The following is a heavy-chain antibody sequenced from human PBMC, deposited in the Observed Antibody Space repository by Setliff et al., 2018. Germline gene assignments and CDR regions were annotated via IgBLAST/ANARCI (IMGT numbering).Heavy chain of an antibody. V-gene: IGHV4-59*02. J-gene: IGHJ6*03. CDR3: ARDNRARHYMDV. CDR2: IYHNGNT. D-gene: IGHD3-10*01. CDR1: GGSVSPYF. Sequence: SETLSLTCTVSGGSVSPYFWSWIRQPPGKGLEWIGYIYHNGNTNFNPSLKSRVTISADTSKNQFSLNLSSVTAADTAVYYCARDNRARHYMDVWGKGTTVTVSS.